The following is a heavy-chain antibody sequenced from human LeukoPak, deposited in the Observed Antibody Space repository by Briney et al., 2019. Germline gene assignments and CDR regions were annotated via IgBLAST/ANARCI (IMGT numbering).Heavy chain of an antibody. D-gene: IGHD3-10*01. CDR1: GYTFTGYY. V-gene: IGHV1-2*02. Sequence: ASVKVSCKASGYTFTGYYMHWVRQAPGQGLEWMGWINPNSGGTNYAQKFQGRVTMTRDTSISTAYMELSRLRSDDTAVYYCARARGLEGSGSYDYWGQGTLVTVSS. CDR2: INPNSGGT. J-gene: IGHJ4*02. CDR3: ARARGLEGSGSYDY.